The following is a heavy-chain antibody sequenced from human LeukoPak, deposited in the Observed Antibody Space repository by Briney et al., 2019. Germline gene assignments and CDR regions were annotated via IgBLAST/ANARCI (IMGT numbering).Heavy chain of an antibody. D-gene: IGHD1-26*01. CDR1: GCTFSSYA. CDR2: ISGSGGST. CDR3: ATYSGSYWSSAFDI. Sequence: GGSLRLSCAASGCTFSSYAMSWVRQAPGKGLEWVSAISGSGGSTYYADSVKGRFTISRDNSKNTLYLQMNSLRAEDTAVYYCATYSGSYWSSAFDIWGQGTMVTVSS. J-gene: IGHJ3*02. V-gene: IGHV3-23*01.